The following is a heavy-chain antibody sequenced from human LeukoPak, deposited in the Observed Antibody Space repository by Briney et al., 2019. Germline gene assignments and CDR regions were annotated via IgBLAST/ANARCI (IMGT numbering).Heavy chain of an antibody. V-gene: IGHV1-18*01. CDR1: GYTFTSYG. J-gene: IGHJ6*03. D-gene: IGHD3-3*02. CDR2: ISAYNGNT. Sequence: ASVKVSCKASGYTFTSYGISWVRQAPGQGLEWMGWISAYNGNTNYAQKLQGRVTMTTDTSTSTAYMELRSLRSDDTAVYYCARDGIAFRSYYYYMDVWGKGTTVTVSS. CDR3: ARDGIAFRSYYYYMDV.